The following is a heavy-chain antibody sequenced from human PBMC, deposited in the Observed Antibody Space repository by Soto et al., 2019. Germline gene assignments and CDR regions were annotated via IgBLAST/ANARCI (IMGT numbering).Heavy chain of an antibody. J-gene: IGHJ5*02. CDR3: ARDLGHDYGGNSGSLVVNNWFDP. CDR1: GGSISRYY. D-gene: IGHD4-17*01. V-gene: IGHV4-59*01. Sequence: PSKTRSLTWTVSGGSISRYYWSWIRQPPGKGLEWIGYIYYSGSTNYNPSLKSRVTISVDTSKNQFSLKLSSVTAADTAVYYCARDLGHDYGGNSGSLVVNNWFDPWGQGTLVTVA. CDR2: IYYSGST.